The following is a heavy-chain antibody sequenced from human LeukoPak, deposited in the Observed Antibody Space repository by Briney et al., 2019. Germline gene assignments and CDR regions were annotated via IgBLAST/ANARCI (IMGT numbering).Heavy chain of an antibody. J-gene: IGHJ4*02. V-gene: IGHV3-30-3*01. CDR2: ISYDGSNK. Sequence: PGGSLRLSCVASGFTFTNTWINWVRQAPGKGLEWVAVISYDGSNKYYADSVKGRFTISRDNSKNTLYLQMNSLRAEDTAVYYCARDRVGATDYFDYWGQGTLVTVSS. CDR3: ARDRVGATDYFDY. D-gene: IGHD1-26*01. CDR1: GFTFTNTW.